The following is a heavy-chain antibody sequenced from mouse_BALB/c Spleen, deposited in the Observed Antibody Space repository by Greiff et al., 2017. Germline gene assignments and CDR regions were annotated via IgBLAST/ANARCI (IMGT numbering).Heavy chain of an antibody. J-gene: IGHJ2*01. CDR2: IDPANGNT. CDR1: GFNIKDTY. V-gene: IGHV14-3*02. CDR3: ARWYDYDDYFDY. D-gene: IGHD2-4*01. Sequence: VQLQQSGAELVKPGASVKLSCTASGFNIKDTYMPWVKQRPEQGLEWIGRIDPANGNTKYDPKFQGKATITADTSSNTAYLQLSSLTSEDTAVYYCARWYDYDDYFDYWGQGTTLTVSA.